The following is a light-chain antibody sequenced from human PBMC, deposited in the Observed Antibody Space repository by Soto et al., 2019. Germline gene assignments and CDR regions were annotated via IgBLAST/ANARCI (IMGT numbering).Light chain of an antibody. CDR1: SSDVGSYNL. CDR3: CSYTSSTTPL. Sequence: QSVLTQPASVSGSPGQSITISCTGTSSDVGSYNLVSWFQQHPGKAPKLMIYEGSKRPSGFSNRFSGSKSGNTASLTISGLQAEDEADYYCCSYTSSTTPLFGGGTKVTVL. V-gene: IGLV2-14*02. CDR2: EGS. J-gene: IGLJ2*01.